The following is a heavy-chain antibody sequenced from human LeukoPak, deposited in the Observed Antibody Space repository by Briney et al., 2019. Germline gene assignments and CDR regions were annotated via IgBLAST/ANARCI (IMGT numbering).Heavy chain of an antibody. CDR3: AGKDSTEDAFDI. D-gene: IGHD2-2*01. CDR1: GFTFSSYE. Sequence: GGSLRLSCAASGFTFSSYEMYWVRQAPGKGLEWVSSISSSSSYIYYADSVKGRFTISRGNAKNSLYLQMNSLRAEDTAVYYCAGKDSTEDAFDIWGQGTMVTVSS. CDR2: ISSSSSYI. J-gene: IGHJ3*02. V-gene: IGHV3-21*01.